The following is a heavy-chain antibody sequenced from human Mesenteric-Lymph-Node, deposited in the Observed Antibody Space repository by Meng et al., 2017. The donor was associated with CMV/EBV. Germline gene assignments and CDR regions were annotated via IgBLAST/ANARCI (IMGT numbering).Heavy chain of an antibody. Sequence: VSGASIRSSGYSWSWIRQPPGKGLEWIGYIYHSGSTYYNPSFKTRVIISVDRSKNQFSLKLSSVTAADTAVYYCARGGFGELLSFDFWGQGTLVTVSS. CDR1: GASIRSSGYS. CDR2: IYHSGST. J-gene: IGHJ4*02. V-gene: IGHV4-30-2*01. CDR3: ARGGFGELLSFDF. D-gene: IGHD3-10*01.